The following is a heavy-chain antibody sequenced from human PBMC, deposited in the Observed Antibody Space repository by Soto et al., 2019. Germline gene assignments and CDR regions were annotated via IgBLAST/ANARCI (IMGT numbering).Heavy chain of an antibody. Sequence: ASVKVSCKASGFTFINYYMHWVRQAPGQGLEWMGVINPSGDSTNYAQKFQGRVTMTRDTSTSTVYMDLSSLRSEDTAVYYCARDNSHQTTWWLAPSGQGTLVIVSS. D-gene: IGHD2-15*01. V-gene: IGHV1-46*01. CDR1: GFTFINYY. CDR2: INPSGDST. J-gene: IGHJ5*02. CDR3: ARDNSHQTTWWLAP.